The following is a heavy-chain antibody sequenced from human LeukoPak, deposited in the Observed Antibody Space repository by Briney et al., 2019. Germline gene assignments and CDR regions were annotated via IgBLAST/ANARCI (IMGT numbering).Heavy chain of an antibody. Sequence: SVKVSCKASGGTFSSYAISWVRQAPGQGLEWMGRIIPIFGTANYAQKFQGRVTITTDESTSTAYMELSSLRSEDTAVYSCARSFTHYDLLTHNWFDPWGQGTLVTVSS. J-gene: IGHJ5*02. V-gene: IGHV1-69*05. CDR1: GGTFSSYA. CDR3: ARSFTHYDLLTHNWFDP. CDR2: IIPIFGTA. D-gene: IGHD3-9*01.